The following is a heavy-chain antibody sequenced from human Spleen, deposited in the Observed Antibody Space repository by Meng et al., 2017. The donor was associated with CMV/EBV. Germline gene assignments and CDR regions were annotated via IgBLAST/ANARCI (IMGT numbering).Heavy chain of an antibody. CDR1: GFTFSGYA. Sequence: GGSLRLSCAASGFTFSGYAMHWVRQTPGKGLENVASISHAGSNKFYADPVKGRFTISRDNARNTLFLQMNSLRAEDTAVYYCSRDNQGFCSTSNCYTLDYWGQGTLVTVSS. CDR2: ISHAGSNK. D-gene: IGHD2-2*02. CDR3: SRDNQGFCSTSNCYTLDY. J-gene: IGHJ4*02. V-gene: IGHV3-30*04.